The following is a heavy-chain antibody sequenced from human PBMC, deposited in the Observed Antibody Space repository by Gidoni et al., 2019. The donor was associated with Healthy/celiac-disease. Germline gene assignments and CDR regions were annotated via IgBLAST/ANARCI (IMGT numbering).Heavy chain of an antibody. J-gene: IGHJ5*02. CDR3: ARGGYCSGGSCYFSGFDP. D-gene: IGHD2-15*01. CDR1: GGTFSSYA. V-gene: IGHV1-69*01. CDR2: IIPIFGKA. Sequence: QVQLVQSGAEVKKPGSSVKVSCKASGGTFSSYAISWVRQAPGQGLEWMGGIIPIFGKAKYGQKFQGRGTITADESTSTAYMELSSLRSEDTAVYYCARGGYCSGGSCYFSGFDPWGQGTLVTVSS.